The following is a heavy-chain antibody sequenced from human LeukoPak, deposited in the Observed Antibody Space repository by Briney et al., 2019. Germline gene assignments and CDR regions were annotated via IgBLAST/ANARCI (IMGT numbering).Heavy chain of an antibody. CDR2: IRYDGSNK. V-gene: IGHV3-30*02. CDR3: AKDDGYYDSSGLRPFDY. CDR1: GFTFSSYG. J-gene: IGHJ4*02. Sequence: PGGSLRLSCAASGFTFSSYGMHWVRQAPGKGLQWVACIRYDGSNKYYADSVKGRFTISRDNSKNTLYLQMNSLRAEDTAVYYCAKDDGYYDSSGLRPFDYWGQGTLVTVSS. D-gene: IGHD3-22*01.